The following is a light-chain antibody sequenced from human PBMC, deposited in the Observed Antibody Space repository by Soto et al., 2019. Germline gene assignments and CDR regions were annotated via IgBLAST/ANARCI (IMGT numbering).Light chain of an antibody. CDR3: KVRDVWPA. CDR1: QTVSSS. V-gene: IGKV3-11*01. J-gene: IGKJ1*01. CDR2: DAS. Sequence: IVLTQSPVTLALSPGESAVLSCRASQTVSSSLAWYQHKPGQAPRLFIYDASKRAPGIPARFTGSGSGTHFTLTISSLEPEDSAVYYGKVRDVWPAFGQGTKVEIK.